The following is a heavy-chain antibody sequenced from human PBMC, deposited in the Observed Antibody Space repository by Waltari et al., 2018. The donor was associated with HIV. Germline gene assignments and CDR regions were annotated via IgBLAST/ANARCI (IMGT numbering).Heavy chain of an antibody. CDR2: PSPMFGTA. J-gene: IGHJ5*01. CDR3: ASARETMGVDFDS. CDR1: GGAFDCHS. V-gene: IGHV1-69*08. Sequence: QVHLVQSGAEVKKPGSSVKVSCKASGGAFDCHSFNWVRQAPGQGLEWEGRPSPMFGTANHAGKFQGRVTITADKSTTTAYMELNGLRIDDTAVYYCASARETMGVDFDSWGQGTLVTVS. D-gene: IGHD3-3*01.